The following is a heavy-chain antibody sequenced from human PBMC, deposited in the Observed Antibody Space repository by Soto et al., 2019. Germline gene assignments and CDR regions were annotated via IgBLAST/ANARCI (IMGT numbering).Heavy chain of an antibody. Sequence: GGSLRLSCAASKSIFTGYGMHWVRQTPGKGLEWVAVIRFDGTDEHYADSVKGRFTISRDNSKNTLYLQMNSLRAEDTAVYYCAKEERYCSSTSCFWWGPAYFGYWGQGTLVTVSS. D-gene: IGHD2-2*01. V-gene: IGHV3-30*02. CDR3: AKEERYCSSTSCFWWGPAYFGY. J-gene: IGHJ4*02. CDR1: KSIFTGYG. CDR2: IRFDGTDE.